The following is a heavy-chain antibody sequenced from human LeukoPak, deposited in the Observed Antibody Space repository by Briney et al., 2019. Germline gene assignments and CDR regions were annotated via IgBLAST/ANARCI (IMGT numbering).Heavy chain of an antibody. CDR3: ARDIAVAGIDY. J-gene: IGHJ4*02. Sequence: GASVKVSCKASGGSFSSYAISWVRQAPGQGLEWMGRIIPIFGTANYAQKFQGRVTITTDQSTSTAYMELSSLRSEDTAVYSCARDIAVAGIDYWGQGTLVTVSS. CDR1: GGSFSSYA. D-gene: IGHD6-19*01. CDR2: IIPIFGTA. V-gene: IGHV1-69*05.